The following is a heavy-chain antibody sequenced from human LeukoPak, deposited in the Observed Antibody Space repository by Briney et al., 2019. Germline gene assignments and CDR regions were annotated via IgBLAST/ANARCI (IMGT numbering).Heavy chain of an antibody. V-gene: IGHV4-30-4*07. CDR3: ARDRYDFWSGYEFDY. CDR1: GDSISSGGYS. J-gene: IGHJ4*02. CDR2: IYYSGST. D-gene: IGHD3-3*01. Sequence: SETLSLTCAVSGDSISSGGYSWSWIRQPPGKGLEWIGYIYYSGSTYYNPSLKSRVTISVDTSKNQFSLKLSSVTAADTAVYYCARDRYDFWSGYEFDYWGQGTLVTVSS.